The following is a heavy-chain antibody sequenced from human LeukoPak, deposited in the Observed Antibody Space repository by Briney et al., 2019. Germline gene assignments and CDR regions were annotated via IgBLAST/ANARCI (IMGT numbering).Heavy chain of an antibody. CDR2: MNSDGGQK. V-gene: IGHV3-7*01. CDR1: GFTFSSSW. CDR3: ARNYAYNHFDY. D-gene: IGHD5-24*01. J-gene: IGHJ4*02. Sequence: GGSLRLSCADSGFTFSSSWMTWVRQAPGKGLEWVATMNSDGGQKSYVDSVKGRFTISRDNAKNSLYLQMNSLRAEDTAVYYCARNYAYNHFDYWGQGTLVTVSS.